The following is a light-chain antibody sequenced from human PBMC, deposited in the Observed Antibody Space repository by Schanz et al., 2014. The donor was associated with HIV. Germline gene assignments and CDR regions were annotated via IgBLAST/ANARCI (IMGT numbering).Light chain of an antibody. Sequence: QSALTQPASVSGSPGQSITISCTGTSSDIGGYNYVSWYQQHPGKAPKLMIYDVSNRPSGVSSRFSGSKSGNTASLTISGLQADDEADYYCQSFDRGMRGLIFGGGTKLTVL. CDR2: DVS. J-gene: IGLJ2*01. V-gene: IGLV2-14*01. CDR1: SSDIGGYNY. CDR3: QSFDRGMRGLI.